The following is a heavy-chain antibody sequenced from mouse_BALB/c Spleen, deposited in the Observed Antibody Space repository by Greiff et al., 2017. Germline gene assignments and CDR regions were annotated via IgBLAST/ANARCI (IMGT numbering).Heavy chain of an antibody. CDR2: IWAGGST. Sequence: LMAPSQSLSITCTVSGFSLTSYGVHWVRQPPGKGLEWLGVIWAGGSTNYNSALMSRLSISKDNSKSQVFLKMNSLQTDDTAMYYCARDHQLGLFYAMDYWGQGTSVTVSS. D-gene: IGHD3-1*01. V-gene: IGHV2-9*02. CDR3: ARDHQLGLFYAMDY. CDR1: GFSLTSYG. J-gene: IGHJ4*01.